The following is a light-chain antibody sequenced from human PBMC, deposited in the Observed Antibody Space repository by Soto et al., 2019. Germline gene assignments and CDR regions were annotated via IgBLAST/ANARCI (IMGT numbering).Light chain of an antibody. J-gene: IGKJ1*01. V-gene: IGKV1-39*01. CDR2: AAS. CDR3: HQTAANPWT. CDR1: QNIGVY. Sequence: DIQMTQSPSSLSASXGDRVTITCRASQNIGVYLNWYQKKPGKAPKLLIHAASSLHSGVPSTFSGSGSGTDFALTISSLQPEAFATYYWHQTAANPWTFAQGTKGDIK.